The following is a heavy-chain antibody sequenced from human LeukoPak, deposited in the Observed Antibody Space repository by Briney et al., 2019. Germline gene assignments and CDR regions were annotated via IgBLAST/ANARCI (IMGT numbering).Heavy chain of an antibody. CDR3: ARVSGLPAFDI. D-gene: IGHD2-15*01. V-gene: IGHV3-23*01. CDR2: ISGSGGST. CDR1: GFTFSSYA. Sequence: LPGGSLRLSCAASGFTFSSYAMSWVRQAPGKALEWVSAISGSGGSTYYADSVKGRFTISRDNSKNTLYLQMNSLRAEDTAAYYCARVSGLPAFDIWGQGTMVTVSS. J-gene: IGHJ3*02.